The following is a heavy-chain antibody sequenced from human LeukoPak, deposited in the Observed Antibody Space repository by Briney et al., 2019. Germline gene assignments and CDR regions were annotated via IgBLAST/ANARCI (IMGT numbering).Heavy chain of an antibody. V-gene: IGHV4-59*01. J-gene: IGHJ6*02. D-gene: IGHD5-18*01. CDR2: IYYSGST. CDR3: ARHFSSQLWPNYYYYGMDV. CDR1: GGSISSYY. Sequence: SETLSLTCTVSGGSISSYYWSWIRQPPGKGLEWIGYIYYSGSTNYNPSLKSRVTISVDTSKNQFSLKLSSVTAADTAVYYCARHFSSQLWPNYYYYGMDVWGQGTTVTVPS.